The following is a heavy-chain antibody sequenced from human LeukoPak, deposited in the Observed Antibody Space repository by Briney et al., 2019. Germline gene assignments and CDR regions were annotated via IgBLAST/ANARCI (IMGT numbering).Heavy chain of an antibody. Sequence: GWISQPPGKALEWLALIYWNDDERYSPSLKSRLTITKDASKNQVVLTMTNMDPVDTATYYCAHKLELGPTLDYWGQGTLVTVSS. CDR2: IYWNDDE. J-gene: IGHJ4*02. V-gene: IGHV2-5*01. D-gene: IGHD1-26*01. CDR3: AHKLELGPTLDY.